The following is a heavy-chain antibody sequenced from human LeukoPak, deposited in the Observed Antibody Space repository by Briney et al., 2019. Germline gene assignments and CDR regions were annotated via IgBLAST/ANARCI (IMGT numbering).Heavy chain of an antibody. CDR2: IDSSTSLI. CDR3: ARAKYSYYDSSGYSDFYYYYYMDV. CDR1: GIIFNDYS. Sequence: GGSLRLSCAASGIIFNDYSMNWVRQAPGKGLEWVSSIDSSTSLIYYADSVKGRFTISRDNAKNSLYLQMNSLRAEDTAVYYCARAKYSYYDSSGYSDFYYYYYMDVWGKGTTVTISS. D-gene: IGHD3-22*01. J-gene: IGHJ6*03. V-gene: IGHV3-21*01.